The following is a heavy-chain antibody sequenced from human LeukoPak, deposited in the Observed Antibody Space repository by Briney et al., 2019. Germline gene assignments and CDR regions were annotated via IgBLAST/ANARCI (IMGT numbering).Heavy chain of an antibody. CDR2: ISYHGNDK. CDR1: GFAFSSYA. J-gene: IGHJ4*02. Sequence: GGSLRLSCAASGFAFSSYALHWVRQAPGKGLEWVAVISYHGNDKYYADPVRGRFTISRDNSENTMYLQMNSLRAEDTALYYCAKDDNRYSSSWYDYWGQGTLVTVSS. CDR3: AKDDNRYSSSWYDY. D-gene: IGHD6-13*01. V-gene: IGHV3-30-3*01.